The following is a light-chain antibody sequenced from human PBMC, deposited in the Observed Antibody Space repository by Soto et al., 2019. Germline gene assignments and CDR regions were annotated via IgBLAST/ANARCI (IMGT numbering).Light chain of an antibody. CDR3: SSYTSSGTYV. CDR2: EVS. V-gene: IGLV2-14*01. J-gene: IGLJ1*01. Sequence: QSVLTQPASVSGSPGQSITISCTGTISDVGGYNYVSWYQQHPGKVPKLLIYEVSNRPSGVSNRFSGSKSGNTASLTISGLQAEDEADYYCSSYTSSGTYVFGTGTTLTVL. CDR1: ISDVGGYNY.